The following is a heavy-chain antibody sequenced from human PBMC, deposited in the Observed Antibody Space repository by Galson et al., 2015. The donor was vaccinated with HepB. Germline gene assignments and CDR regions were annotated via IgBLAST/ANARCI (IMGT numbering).Heavy chain of an antibody. D-gene: IGHD6-13*01. Sequence: SLRLSCAASGFTFSSYSMNWVRQAPGKGLEWVSSISIISSYIYYAGSIKGRFTISRDNAKNSLYLQMNSLRAEDTAVYYCARDSSSLYYFDYWGQGTLVTVSS. CDR1: GFTFSSYS. CDR2: ISIISSYI. CDR3: ARDSSSLYYFDY. V-gene: IGHV3-21*01. J-gene: IGHJ4*02.